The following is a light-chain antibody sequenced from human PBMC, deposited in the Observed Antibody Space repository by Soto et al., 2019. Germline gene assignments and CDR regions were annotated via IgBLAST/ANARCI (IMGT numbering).Light chain of an antibody. Sequence: EIVMTQSPATLSVSPGERATLSCRASQNILSNLAWYQQKPGQAPRLLIYGASTRATGIPARFSGSGSGTEFTLTISSLEPEDFAVYYCQQYGSSPLTFGGGTKVDIK. CDR1: QNILSN. CDR3: QQYGSSPLT. V-gene: IGKV3-15*01. J-gene: IGKJ4*01. CDR2: GAS.